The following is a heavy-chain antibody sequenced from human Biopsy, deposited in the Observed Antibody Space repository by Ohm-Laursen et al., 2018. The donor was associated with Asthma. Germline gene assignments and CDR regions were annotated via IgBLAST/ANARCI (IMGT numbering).Heavy chain of an antibody. CDR1: GGTFNTYA. D-gene: IGHD2-2*01. CDR3: ARKAGSCISRTCYSLDF. V-gene: IGHV1-69*01. J-gene: IGHJ4*02. Sequence: GSSVKVSCNSLGGTFNTYAIGWVRQAPGQGLEWMGGINSVFGTTTYPQKFQDRVTITADDSTSTVYMELSGLRSEDTAVYYCARKAGSCISRTCYSLDFWGQGTLVTVSS. CDR2: INSVFGTT.